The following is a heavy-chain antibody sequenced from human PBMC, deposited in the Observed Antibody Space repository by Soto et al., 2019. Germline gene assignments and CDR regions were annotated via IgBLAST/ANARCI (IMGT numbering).Heavy chain of an antibody. V-gene: IGHV4-39*01. CDR1: GVSITTTSYY. CDR2: VYFSGTT. Sequence: SETLSLTCTVSGVSITTTSYYWGWIRHPPGKGLEWIGSVYFSGTTYYNPSLKSRVTISVDTSKNHFSLRLSSVTAADTAIYYCARHGSYWGQGALVTVSS. J-gene: IGHJ4*02. CDR3: ARHGSY.